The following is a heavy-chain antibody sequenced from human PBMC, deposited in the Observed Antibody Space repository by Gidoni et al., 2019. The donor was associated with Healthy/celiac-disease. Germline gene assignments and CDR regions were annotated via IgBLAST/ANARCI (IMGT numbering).Heavy chain of an antibody. CDR2: IYYSGST. V-gene: IGHV4-39*01. D-gene: IGHD3-10*01. CDR3: ASSPYGSGSYPHFDY. Sequence: QLQLQESGTGLVKPSETLSLTCTVSGGSISSSRYSWGWIRQPPGKGLEWIGSIYYSGSTYYNPSLKSRVTISVDTSKNQFSLKLSSVTAADTAVYYCASSPYGSGSYPHFDYWGQGTLVTVSS. CDR1: GGSISSSRYS. J-gene: IGHJ4*02.